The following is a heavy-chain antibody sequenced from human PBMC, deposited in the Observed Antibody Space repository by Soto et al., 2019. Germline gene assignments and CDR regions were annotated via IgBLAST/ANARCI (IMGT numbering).Heavy chain of an antibody. CDR1: GYTFTSSG. CDR2: ISAYNGNT. CDR3: ARDRRYNWNSRSWFDP. Sequence: GASVKVSCKASGYTFTSSGISWVRQAPGQGLEWMGWISAYNGNTNYAQKLQGRVTMTTDTSTSTAYMELRSLRSDDTAVYYCARDRRYNWNSRSWFDPWGQGTLVTVSS. V-gene: IGHV1-18*01. D-gene: IGHD1-7*01. J-gene: IGHJ5*02.